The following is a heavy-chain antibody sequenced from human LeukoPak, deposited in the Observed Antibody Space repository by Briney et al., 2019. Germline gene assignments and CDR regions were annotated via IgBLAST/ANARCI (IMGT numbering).Heavy chain of an antibody. D-gene: IGHD4-11*01. CDR3: ARDREYTDYLHNWFDP. CDR2: IRYDGSNK. J-gene: IGHJ5*02. V-gene: IGHV3-30*02. Sequence: HPGGSLRLSCAASGFTFNNYGMHWVRQAPGKGLEWVAFIRYDGSNKYYAESVKGRFTISRDDSKNTLYLQMKSLRAEDTAVYYCARDREYTDYLHNWFDPWGQGTLVTVPS. CDR1: GFTFNNYG.